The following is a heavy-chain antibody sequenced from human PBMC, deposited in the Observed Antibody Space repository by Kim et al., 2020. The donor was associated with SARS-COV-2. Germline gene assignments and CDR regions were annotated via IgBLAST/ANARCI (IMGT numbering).Heavy chain of an antibody. D-gene: IGHD3-3*01. J-gene: IGHJ3*02. CDR3: ARGPIFGVVTNAFDI. V-gene: IGHV4-4*02. Sequence: PSLKSRVTISVDKSKNQFSLKLSSVTAADTAVYYCARGPIFGVVTNAFDIWGQGTMVTVSS.